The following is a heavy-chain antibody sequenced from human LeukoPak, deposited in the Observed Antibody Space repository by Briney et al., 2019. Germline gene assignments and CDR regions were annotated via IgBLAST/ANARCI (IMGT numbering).Heavy chain of an antibody. V-gene: IGHV1-2*06. J-gene: IGHJ5*01. CDR1: GYTLSGFY. CDR3: AREGVVAGSSRGRFDS. Sequence: ASVTVSFKASGYTLSGFYIHWVRQAPRQGLEWVGRIRPDDGATNYAQKIQGRVTLTRDTSISTSYMELSSLTSDDTAVYFCAREGVVAGSSRGRFDSWGHGTQVTVSS. D-gene: IGHD6-19*01. CDR2: IRPDDGAT.